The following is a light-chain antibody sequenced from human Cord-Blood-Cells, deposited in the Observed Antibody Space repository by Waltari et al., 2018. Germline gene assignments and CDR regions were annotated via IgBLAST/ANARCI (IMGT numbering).Light chain of an antibody. CDR3: SSYTSSSTFV. CDR1: SSDVGGYNY. CDR2: DVS. V-gene: IGLV2-14*01. J-gene: IGLJ2*01. Sequence: QSALTQPASVSGSPGQSITISCTGTSSDVGGYNYVSWYQQHPGKAPKLMIYDVSKRPSGVSNRFSGSKSGNTASLTISGRQAEDEADYYCSSYTSSSTFVFGGGTKLTVL.